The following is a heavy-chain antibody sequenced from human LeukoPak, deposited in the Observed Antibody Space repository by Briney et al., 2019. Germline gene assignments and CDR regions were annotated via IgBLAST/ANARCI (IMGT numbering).Heavy chain of an antibody. CDR1: GFTFSNYG. J-gene: IGHJ4*02. Sequence: GGSLRLSCAVSGFTFSNYGMSWVRQAPGKGLEWVSVISSSGDSTYYADSVKGRFTISRDNSKNTLYLQMNGLRAEDTAIYYCEKDDGTNAKLLLDYWGQGTLVTVSS. D-gene: IGHD2-8*01. CDR2: ISSSGDST. CDR3: EKDDGTNAKLLLDY. V-gene: IGHV3-23*01.